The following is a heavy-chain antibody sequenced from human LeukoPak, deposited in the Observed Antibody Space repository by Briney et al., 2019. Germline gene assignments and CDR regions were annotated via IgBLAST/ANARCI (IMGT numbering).Heavy chain of an antibody. D-gene: IGHD3-22*01. CDR1: GFTFSSYA. J-gene: IGHJ4*02. V-gene: IGHV3-23*01. CDR2: ISGSGGST. Sequence: GGSLRLSCAASGFTFSSYAMSWVRQAPGKGLEWVSAISGSGGSTQYADSVKGRFTISRDNSKNTLYLQMNSLRAEDTAVYYCAKGHTSYDGSGYYYFDFWGQGTLVTVSS. CDR3: AKGHTSYDGSGYYYFDF.